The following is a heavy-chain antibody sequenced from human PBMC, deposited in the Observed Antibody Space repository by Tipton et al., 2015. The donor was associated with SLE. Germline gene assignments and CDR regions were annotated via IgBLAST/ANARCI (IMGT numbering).Heavy chain of an antibody. CDR3: ARLRFLGGFDY. J-gene: IGHJ4*02. CDR1: GGSFSGYY. D-gene: IGHD3-3*01. CDR2: IYYSGST. V-gene: IGHV4-59*08. Sequence: TLSLTCAVYGGSFSGYYWSWIRQPPGKGLEWIGYIYYSGSTNYNPSLKSRVTISVDTSKNQFSLKLSSVTAADTAVYYCARLRFLGGFDYWGQGTLVTVSS.